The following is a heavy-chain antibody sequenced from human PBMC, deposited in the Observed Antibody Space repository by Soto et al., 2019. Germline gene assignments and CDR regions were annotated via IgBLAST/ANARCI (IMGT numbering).Heavy chain of an antibody. CDR3: AREGLRDDYGDYHNDFAS. D-gene: IGHD4-17*01. J-gene: IGHJ4*02. Sequence: QVQLVESGGGVVQPGRSLRLSCAASGFTFSSYAMHWVRQAPGKGLEWVAVISYDGSNKYYADSVKGRFTISRDNPKNTXXLQINSLRAEDTAVYYCAREGLRDDYGDYHNDFASWGQGTLVTVSS. CDR2: ISYDGSNK. V-gene: IGHV3-30-3*01. CDR1: GFTFSSYA.